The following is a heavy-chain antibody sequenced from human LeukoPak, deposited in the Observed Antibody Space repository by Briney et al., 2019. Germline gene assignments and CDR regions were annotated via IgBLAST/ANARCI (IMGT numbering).Heavy chain of an antibody. V-gene: IGHV4-39*01. CDR2: IYDSGST. CDR1: GGSIRSSYYY. J-gene: IGHJ4*02. Sequence: KPSETLSLTCTVSGGSIRSSYYYWGWIRQPPGKGLEWIGSIYDSGSTYYNPSLKSRVTISVDTSKNQFSLKLNSVTAADTAMYFCARVPIIRGVPDSWGQGTLVTVSS. D-gene: IGHD3-10*01. CDR3: ARVPIIRGVPDS.